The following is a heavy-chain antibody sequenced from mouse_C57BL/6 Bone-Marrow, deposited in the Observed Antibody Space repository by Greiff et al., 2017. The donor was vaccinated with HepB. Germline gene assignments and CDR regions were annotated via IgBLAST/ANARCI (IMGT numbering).Heavy chain of an antibody. J-gene: IGHJ4*01. CDR1: GYTFTSHW. Sequence: QVQLQQSGPELVRPGASVKISCKAPGYTFTSHWMQWVRQRPGQGLEWIGEIFPGSGSTYYNEKFKGKATLTVDTSSSTAYMQLSSPTSEDSAVYFCARRALTTESLYAMDYWGQGTSVTVSS. D-gene: IGHD1-1*01. CDR3: ARRALTTESLYAMDY. V-gene: IGHV1-56*01. CDR2: IFPGSGST.